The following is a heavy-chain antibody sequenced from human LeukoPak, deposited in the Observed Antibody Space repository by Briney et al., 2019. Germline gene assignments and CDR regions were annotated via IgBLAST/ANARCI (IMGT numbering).Heavy chain of an antibody. V-gene: IGHV4-34*01. CDR3: ARNLIPGRGYSGYGMDV. D-gene: IGHD5-12*01. CDR2: IKHSGST. Sequence: PSETLSLTCAVYGGPFSGYYWSWIRQPPGKGLEWIGEIKHSGSTNYNPSLKSRVTISLDTSKNQISLALSSVTAADTAVYYCARNLIPGRGYSGYGMDVWGQGTTVTVSS. CDR1: GGPFSGYY. J-gene: IGHJ6*02.